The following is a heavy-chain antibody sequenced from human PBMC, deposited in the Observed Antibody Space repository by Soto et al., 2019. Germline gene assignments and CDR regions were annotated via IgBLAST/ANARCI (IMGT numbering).Heavy chain of an antibody. CDR2: IIPIFGTA. CDR1: GGTFRSYA. Sequence: SVKVSCKASGGTFRSYAISWVRQAPGQGLEWMGGIIPIFGTANYAQKFQGRVTITADEYTSTAYMELSSLRSEDTAVYYCARDYYDSSGYPGRDDAFDIWGQGTMVTVSS. D-gene: IGHD3-22*01. V-gene: IGHV1-69*13. CDR3: ARDYYDSSGYPGRDDAFDI. J-gene: IGHJ3*02.